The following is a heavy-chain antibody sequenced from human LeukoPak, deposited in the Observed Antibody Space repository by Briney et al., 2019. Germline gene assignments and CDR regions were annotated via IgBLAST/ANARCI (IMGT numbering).Heavy chain of an antibody. J-gene: IGHJ4*02. D-gene: IGHD5-24*01. V-gene: IGHV4-34*01. Sequence: SETLSLTCAVYGGSFSGYYWSWIRQPPGKGLEWIGEINHSGSTNYNPSLKSRVTISVDTSKNQFSLKLSSVTAADTAVYYCARGRDGYRGRYFDYWGQGTLVTVSS. CDR2: INHSGST. CDR1: GGSFSGYY. CDR3: ARGRDGYRGRYFDY.